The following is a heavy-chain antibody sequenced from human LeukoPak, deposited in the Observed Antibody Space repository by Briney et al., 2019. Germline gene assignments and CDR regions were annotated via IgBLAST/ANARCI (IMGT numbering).Heavy chain of an antibody. D-gene: IGHD2-15*01. J-gene: IGHJ3*02. CDR1: GFTFSSYS. CDR2: ISSSSYI. V-gene: IGHV3-21*01. CDR3: ARDYCSGGSCYTLGAFDT. Sequence: GGSLRLSCAASGFTFSSYSMNWVRQAPGKGLEWVSSISSSSYIYYADSVKGRFTISRDNAKNSLYLQMNSLRAEDTAVYYCARDYCSGGSCYTLGAFDTWGQGTMVTVSS.